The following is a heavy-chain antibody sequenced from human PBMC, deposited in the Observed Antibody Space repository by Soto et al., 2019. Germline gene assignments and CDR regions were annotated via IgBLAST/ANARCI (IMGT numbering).Heavy chain of an antibody. CDR3: TRVHYYDNSGLDY. Sequence: QVQLVESGGGVVQPGRSLRLSCEASGFIFSSYNLHWVRQPPGKGLEWVAVIWFDGSNKDYADSVRGRFTISRDNSKNTVFLQMNSLRADDTATYYCTRVHYYDNSGLDYWGPGTPVTVSS. V-gene: IGHV3-33*01. D-gene: IGHD3-22*01. J-gene: IGHJ4*02. CDR1: GFIFSSYN. CDR2: IWFDGSNK.